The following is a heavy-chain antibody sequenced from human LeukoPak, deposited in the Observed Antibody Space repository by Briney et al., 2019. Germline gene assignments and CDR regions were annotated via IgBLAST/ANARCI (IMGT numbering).Heavy chain of an antibody. V-gene: IGHV4-31*03. Sequence: SETLSLTCTVSGGSISSGGYYWSWIRQHPGKGLESIGYMYYSGSTYYNPSLKSRVTISVDTSKNQFSLKLSSVTAADTAVYYSARVLVPAASYYFDYWGQGTLVTVSS. CDR2: MYYSGST. CDR1: GGSISSGGYY. J-gene: IGHJ4*02. CDR3: ARVLVPAASYYFDY. D-gene: IGHD2-2*01.